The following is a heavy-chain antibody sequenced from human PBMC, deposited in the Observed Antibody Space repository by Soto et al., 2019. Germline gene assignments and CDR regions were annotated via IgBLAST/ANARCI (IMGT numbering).Heavy chain of an antibody. D-gene: IGHD3-10*01. CDR2: ISRSSTGI. CDR1: GVTFSLYS. J-gene: IGHJ6*02. Sequence: EVQLVESGGGLVQPGGSLRLSCAASGVTFSLYSMNWVRQAPGKGLEWVSYISRSSTGIHYADSVKGRFTIARDDATNSMLLQMNSLRDGDTAVYYCARAVTWGLAVWGQGTTVSISS. V-gene: IGHV3-48*02. CDR3: ARAVTWGLAV.